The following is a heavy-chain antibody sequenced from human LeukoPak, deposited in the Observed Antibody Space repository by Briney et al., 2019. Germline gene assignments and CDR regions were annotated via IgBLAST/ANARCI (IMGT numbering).Heavy chain of an antibody. D-gene: IGHD4-11*01. J-gene: IGHJ6*03. CDR1: GGSISGGVYY. V-gene: IGHV4-30-4*08. CDR3: ARVGNYGYYYYMDV. CDR2: IYFSGGT. Sequence: SETLSLTCTVSGGSISGGVYYWSWIRQPPGKGLGWMGYIYFSGGTYYNPSLKSRVTISVDTSKNQSSLKLSSVTAADTAVYYCARVGNYGYYYYMDVWGKGTTVTVSS.